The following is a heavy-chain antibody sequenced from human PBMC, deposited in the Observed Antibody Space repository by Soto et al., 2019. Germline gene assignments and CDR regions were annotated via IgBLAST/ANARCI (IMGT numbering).Heavy chain of an antibody. CDR2: INSDGSSV. V-gene: IGHV3-74*03. Sequence: EVQLVESGGGLVQPGGSLRLSCAASGFTLSDNWIHWVSRAPGKGLVWVSRINSDGSSVTYADSVKGRFTLSRDNAKNTWFLQMDSLRVEDTAMYYCVRAPEQRPFDYWGQGTLVTVSS. CDR3: VRAPEQRPFDY. D-gene: IGHD6-25*01. J-gene: IGHJ4*02. CDR1: GFTLSDNW.